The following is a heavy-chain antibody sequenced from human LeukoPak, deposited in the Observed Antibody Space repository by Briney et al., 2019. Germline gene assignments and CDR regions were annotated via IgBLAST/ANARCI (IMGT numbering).Heavy chain of an antibody. CDR2: IYSGGST. V-gene: IGHV3-66*01. CDR3: ARDSSSGWYHGY. D-gene: IGHD6-19*01. CDR1: GFTVSNNY. J-gene: IGHJ4*02. Sequence: GGSLRLSCAASGFTVSNNYMSWVRQAPGKGLEWVSVIYSGGSTYYADSVKGRFTISRDNSKNTLYLQMNSLRAEDTAVYYCARDSSSGWYHGYRGQGTLVTVSS.